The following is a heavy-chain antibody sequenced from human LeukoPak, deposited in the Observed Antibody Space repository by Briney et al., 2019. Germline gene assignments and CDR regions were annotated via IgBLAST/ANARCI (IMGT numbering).Heavy chain of an antibody. CDR1: GDTLSTHG. V-gene: IGHV1-69*05. D-gene: IGHD3-22*01. CDR3: AGTYYYDSSGYYIFDY. CDR2: IIPIFGTA. Sequence: SVKVSCKASGDTLSTHGFSWVRQAPGQGLEWMGRIIPIFGTANYAQKFQGRVTITTDESTSTAYMELSSLRSEDTAVYYCAGTYYYDSSGYYIFDYWGQGTLVTVSS. J-gene: IGHJ4*02.